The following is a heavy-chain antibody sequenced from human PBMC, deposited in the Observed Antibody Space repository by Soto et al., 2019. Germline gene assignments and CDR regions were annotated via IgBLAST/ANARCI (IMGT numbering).Heavy chain of an antibody. CDR1: GFSLSTSGVG. D-gene: IGHD6-13*01. Sequence: SGPRLVNPTQTLTLTCTFSGFSLSTSGVGVGWISQPPGKALEWLALIYWDDDKRYSPSLKSRLTITKDTSKNQVVLTMTNMDPVDTATYYCAHRGGSGAAAYTNWFDPWGQGTLVTVSS. CDR3: AHRGGSGAAAYTNWFDP. J-gene: IGHJ5*02. V-gene: IGHV2-5*02. CDR2: IYWDDDK.